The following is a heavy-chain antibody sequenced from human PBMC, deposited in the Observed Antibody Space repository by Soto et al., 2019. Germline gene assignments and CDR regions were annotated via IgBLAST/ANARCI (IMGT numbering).Heavy chain of an antibody. Sequence: PGGSLRLSCAASGFTFSNAWMSWVRQAPGKGLEWVGRIKSKTDGGTTDYAAPVKGRFTISRDDSKNTLYLQMNSLKTEDTAVYYCTTDFSPRITIFGVVINSGAFDIWGQGTMVTVSS. V-gene: IGHV3-15*01. D-gene: IGHD3-3*01. CDR1: GFTFSNAW. CDR3: TTDFSPRITIFGVVINSGAFDI. J-gene: IGHJ3*02. CDR2: IKSKTDGGTT.